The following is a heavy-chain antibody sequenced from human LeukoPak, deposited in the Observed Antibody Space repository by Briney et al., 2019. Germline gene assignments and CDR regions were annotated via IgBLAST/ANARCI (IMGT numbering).Heavy chain of an antibody. J-gene: IGHJ6*03. CDR1: GFTFSSYS. CDR3: ARGSRAIVATEFARGRYMDV. D-gene: IGHD5-12*01. CDR2: ISSSSSYI. V-gene: IGHV3-21*01. Sequence: PGGSLRLSCAASGFTFSSYSMNWVRQAPGKGLEWVSSISSSSSYIYYADSVKGRFTISRDNSKNTLYLQMNSLRTEDTAVYYCARGSRAIVATEFARGRYMDVWGKGTTVTVSS.